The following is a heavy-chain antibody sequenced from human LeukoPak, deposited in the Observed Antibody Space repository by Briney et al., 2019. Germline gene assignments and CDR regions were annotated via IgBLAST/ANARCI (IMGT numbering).Heavy chain of an antibody. Sequence: SETLSLTCTVSGASIRSNYWSWIRQSPGKGLEWIAYIYHTGSLNYNPSLKSRVTISLDTSKNQFSLKLSSVTAADTAVYYCAREYYYDSSGFGTWGQGTLITVSS. J-gene: IGHJ5*02. CDR1: GASIRSNY. CDR2: IYHTGSL. D-gene: IGHD3-22*01. CDR3: AREYYYDSSGFGT. V-gene: IGHV4-59*08.